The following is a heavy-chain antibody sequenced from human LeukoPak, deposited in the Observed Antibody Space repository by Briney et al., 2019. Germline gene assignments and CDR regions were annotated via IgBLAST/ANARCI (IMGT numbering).Heavy chain of an antibody. Sequence: SVKVSCKASGGTFSSYAISWVRQAPGQGLEWMGGIIPIFGTANYAQKFQGRVTITADESTSTAYMELSSLRSEDTAVYYCARDKIAAADPGYYYYYMDVWGKGTTVTVSS. CDR2: IIPIFGTA. CDR1: GGTFSSYA. J-gene: IGHJ6*03. V-gene: IGHV1-69*13. CDR3: ARDKIAAADPGYYYYYMDV. D-gene: IGHD6-13*01.